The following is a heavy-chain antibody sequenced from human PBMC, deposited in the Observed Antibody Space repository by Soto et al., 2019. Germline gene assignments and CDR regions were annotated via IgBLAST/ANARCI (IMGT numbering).Heavy chain of an antibody. Sequence: LRLSCAASGFTFSSYGMHWVRQAPGKGLEWVAVIWYDGSNKYYADSVKGRFTISRDNSKNTLYLQMNSLRAEDTAVYYCARSKSDFDWLLNHYYYYYMDVWGKGTTVTVSS. CDR1: GFTFSSYG. CDR3: ARSKSDFDWLLNHYYYYYMDV. J-gene: IGHJ6*03. CDR2: IWYDGSNK. D-gene: IGHD3-9*01. V-gene: IGHV3-33*01.